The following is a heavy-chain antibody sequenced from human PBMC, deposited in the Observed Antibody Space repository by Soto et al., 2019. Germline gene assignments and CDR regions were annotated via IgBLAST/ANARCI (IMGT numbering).Heavy chain of an antibody. CDR2: IYDSGST. D-gene: IGHD6-6*01. CDR3: AAPPRC. Sequence: SVTLSLTCSVSGGSRSGYYWSWIRQTQEKGLEWIGYIYDSGSTNYNPSLKSRVTISVDTSKNQFSLKLTSVTAADTAVYYCAAPPRCWGHGTPVTVSS. CDR1: GGSRSGYY. J-gene: IGHJ4*01. V-gene: IGHV4-59*01.